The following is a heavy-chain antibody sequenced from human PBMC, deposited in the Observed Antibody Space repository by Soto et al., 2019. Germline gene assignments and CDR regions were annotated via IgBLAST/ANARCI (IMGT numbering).Heavy chain of an antibody. CDR2: IYYSGST. V-gene: IGHV4-59*08. J-gene: IGHJ4*02. CDR3: ARHAGDCSGGSCYSWTFDY. Sequence: QVQLQESGPGLVKPSETLSLTCTVSGGSISSYYWSWIRQPPGKGLEWIGYIYYSGSTNYNPSLKSRVTISVDTSKNQFSLKLSSVTAADTAVYYCARHAGDCSGGSCYSWTFDYWGQGTLVTVSS. D-gene: IGHD2-15*01. CDR1: GGSISSYY.